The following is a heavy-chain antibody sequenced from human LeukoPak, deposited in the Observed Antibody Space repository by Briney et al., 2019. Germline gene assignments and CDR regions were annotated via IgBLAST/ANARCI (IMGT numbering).Heavy chain of an antibody. J-gene: IGHJ5*02. CDR2: IYYSGST. CDR3: ARGRRRVDWFDP. V-gene: IGHV4-59*12. CDR1: GVSISSYY. Sequence: PSETLSLTCTVSGVSISSYYWSWIRQPPGKGLEWIGYIYYSGSTNYNPSLKSRVTISVDTSKNQFSLKLSSVTAADTAVYYCARGRRRVDWFDPWGQGTLVTVSS.